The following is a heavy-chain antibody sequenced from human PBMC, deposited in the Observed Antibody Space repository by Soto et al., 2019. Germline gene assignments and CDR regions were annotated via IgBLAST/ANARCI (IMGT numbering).Heavy chain of an antibody. D-gene: IGHD6-19*01. CDR3: AREVAGTYYFDY. Sequence: SQTLSLTCAISGDSVSSNSAALNLIMQSPSRGLEWLGRTYYRSKWYNDYIPSVKSRITINPDTSKNQVSLQLNSVIPEDTAVYYCAREVAGTYYFDYWGQGALVTVSS. V-gene: IGHV6-1*01. CDR1: GDSVSSNSAA. CDR2: TYYRSKWYN. J-gene: IGHJ4*02.